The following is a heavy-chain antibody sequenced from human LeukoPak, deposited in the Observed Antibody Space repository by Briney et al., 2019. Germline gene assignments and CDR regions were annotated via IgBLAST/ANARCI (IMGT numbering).Heavy chain of an antibody. D-gene: IGHD3-9*01. Sequence: GGSLRLSCTASGFTFGDYAMSWFRQAPGKGLEWVGFIRSKAYGGTTEYAASVKGRFTISRDDSKSIAYLQMNSLKTEDTAVYYCTREPGGLHYDILTGYPVYQIPFDYWGQGTLVTVSS. CDR2: IRSKAYGGTT. V-gene: IGHV3-49*03. CDR3: TREPGGLHYDILTGYPVYQIPFDY. CDR1: GFTFGDYA. J-gene: IGHJ4*02.